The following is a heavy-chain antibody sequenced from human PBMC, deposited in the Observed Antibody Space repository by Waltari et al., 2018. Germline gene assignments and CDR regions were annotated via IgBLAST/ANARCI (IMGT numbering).Heavy chain of an antibody. D-gene: IGHD3-10*01. CDR3: AAPHGSGSPYYYGMDV. CDR2: IVVGSGNT. V-gene: IGHV1-58*02. Sequence: QMQLVQSGPEVKKPGTSVKVSCKASGFTFTSSAMQWVRQARGQRLEWIGWIVVGSGNTNYEQKFKERVNITRDMSTSTAYMELSSLRSEDTAVYYCAAPHGSGSPYYYGMDVWGQGTTVTVSS. J-gene: IGHJ6*02. CDR1: GFTFTSSA.